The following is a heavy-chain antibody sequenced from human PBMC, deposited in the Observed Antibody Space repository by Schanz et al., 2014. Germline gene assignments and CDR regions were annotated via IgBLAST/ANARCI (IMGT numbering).Heavy chain of an antibody. D-gene: IGHD3-9*01. J-gene: IGHJ4*02. Sequence: VQLVESGGGVVQPGRSLRLSCAASGFTFNSYAFHWVRQAPGKGLEWVSGIGGSGDSTHYADSVKGRFIISRDNSKNTLYLQVNSLRAEDTAVYYCAKHVRSLTGNDYWGQGTLVTVSS. CDR3: AKHVRSLTGNDY. CDR1: GFTFNSYA. CDR2: IGGSGDST. V-gene: IGHV3-23*04.